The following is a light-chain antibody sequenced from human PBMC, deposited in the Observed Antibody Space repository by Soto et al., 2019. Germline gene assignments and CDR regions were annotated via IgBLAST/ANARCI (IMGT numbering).Light chain of an antibody. J-gene: IGKJ3*01. CDR3: QQTYTATPFT. V-gene: IGKV1-39*01. CDR2: AAS. Sequence: DIQMTQSPSSLSASVGDRVTITCRTSQAISKYLNWYQQKPGKAPMLLIYAASSLQSGVPSRFTGSGSGTEFTLPNRSLQPEDFATYYCQQTYTATPFTFGPGTKVVLK. CDR1: QAISKY.